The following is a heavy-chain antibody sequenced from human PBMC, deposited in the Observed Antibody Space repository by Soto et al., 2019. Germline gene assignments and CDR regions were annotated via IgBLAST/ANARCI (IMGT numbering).Heavy chain of an antibody. Sequence: SVKVSCKASGGTFSSYAISWVRQAPGQGLEWMGGIIPIFGTANYAQKFQGRVAITADKSTSTAYMELSSLRSEDTAVYYCANALGYCSSTSCYMGYYYYYGMDVWG. CDR3: ANALGYCSSTSCYMGYYYYYGMDV. V-gene: IGHV1-69*06. CDR1: GGTFSSYA. D-gene: IGHD2-2*02. J-gene: IGHJ6*02. CDR2: IIPIFGTA.